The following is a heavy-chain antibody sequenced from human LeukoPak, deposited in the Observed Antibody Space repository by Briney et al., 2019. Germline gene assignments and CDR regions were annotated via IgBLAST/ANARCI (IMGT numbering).Heavy chain of an antibody. CDR3: ASVGILSQQLVSQSHDY. J-gene: IGHJ4*02. Sequence: ASVKVSCKASGYTFTSYGISWVRQAPGQGLEWMEWISAYNGNTNYAQKLQGRVTMTTDTSTSTAYMELRSLRSDDTAVYYCASVGILSQQLVSQSHDYWGQGTLVTVSS. CDR2: ISAYNGNT. V-gene: IGHV1-18*01. D-gene: IGHD6-13*01. CDR1: GYTFTSYG.